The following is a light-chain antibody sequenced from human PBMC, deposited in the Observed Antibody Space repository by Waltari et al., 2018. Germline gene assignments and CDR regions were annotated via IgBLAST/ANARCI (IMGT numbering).Light chain of an antibody. J-gene: IGKJ2*01. Sequence: VLTQSPGTLSLSPGERATLSCRASQSLTKKDLAWYQQKPGQAPRLLIYGASSRAAGIPDRVSGSVSGTDFTLTISRLEPEDSAVYYCQQYGRSIMYTFGQGTKLEIK. V-gene: IGKV3-20*01. CDR3: QQYGRSIMYT. CDR2: GAS. CDR1: QSLTKKD.